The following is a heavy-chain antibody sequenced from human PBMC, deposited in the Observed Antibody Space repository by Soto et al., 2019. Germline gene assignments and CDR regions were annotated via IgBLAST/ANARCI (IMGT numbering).Heavy chain of an antibody. CDR1: GFTFSSYL. Sequence: GGSLRLSCAASGFTFSSYLMHWVRQAPGKGLVWVSRINSDGSSTSYADSVKGRFTISRDNAKNTLYLQMNSLRAEDTAVYYCMIAARPPNYYYYGMDVWGQGTTVTVSS. CDR2: INSDGSST. V-gene: IGHV3-74*01. J-gene: IGHJ6*02. CDR3: MIAARPPNYYYYGMDV. D-gene: IGHD6-6*01.